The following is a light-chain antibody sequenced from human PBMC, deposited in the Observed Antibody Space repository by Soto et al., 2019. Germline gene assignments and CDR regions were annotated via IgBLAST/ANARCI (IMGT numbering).Light chain of an antibody. V-gene: IGKV3-11*01. CDR2: DAS. CDR3: QQYGNSPQT. CDR1: QSVSSH. J-gene: IGKJ1*01. Sequence: EIVLTQSPATLSLSPGERATLSCRTSQSVSSHLIWYQQKPGQAPRLLIYDASNRATGIPARFSGSGSGTDFTLSISRLEPEDFAVYYCQQYGNSPQTFGQGTK.